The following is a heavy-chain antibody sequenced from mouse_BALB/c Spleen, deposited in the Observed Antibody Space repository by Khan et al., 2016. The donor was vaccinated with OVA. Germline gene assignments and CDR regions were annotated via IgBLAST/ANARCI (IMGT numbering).Heavy chain of an antibody. CDR2: INPSTGYT. CDR1: GYTFTSYW. D-gene: IGHD1-1*01. Sequence: VQLQQSGAELAKPGASVKMSCKASGYTFTSYWMHWVKQRPGQGLEWIGYINPSTGYTEYNQRFKDKATLTADKSSSTAYMQLSSLTSTDYAVFYCVNHGSSSSWFTYWGQGTLVTVSA. CDR3: VNHGSSSSWFTY. V-gene: IGHV1-7*01. J-gene: IGHJ3*01.